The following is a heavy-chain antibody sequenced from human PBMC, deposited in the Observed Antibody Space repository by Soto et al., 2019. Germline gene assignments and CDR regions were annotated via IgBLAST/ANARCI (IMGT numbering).Heavy chain of an antibody. Sequence: QVQLVQSGAEVKKPGASVKVSCSASGYTFISNDINWVRQAPGQGLEWMGWMNPNTGNTGYAQKLQGRVTMTRSTSINTAYMELRSLRSEDTAVYYWARDLYCGGDCYSDAVDIWGQGTLVTVSS. V-gene: IGHV1-8*01. CDR1: GYTFISND. CDR2: MNPNTGNT. J-gene: IGHJ3*02. D-gene: IGHD2-21*01. CDR3: ARDLYCGGDCYSDAVDI.